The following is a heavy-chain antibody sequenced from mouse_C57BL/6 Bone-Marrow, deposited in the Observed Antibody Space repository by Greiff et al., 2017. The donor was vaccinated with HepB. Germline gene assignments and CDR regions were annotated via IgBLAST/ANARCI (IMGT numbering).Heavy chain of an antibody. CDR2: IWRGGST. V-gene: IGHV2-5*01. CDR3: AKAYYGSRNWYFDV. J-gene: IGHJ1*03. Sequence: VQLQQSGPGLVQPSQSLSITCTVSGFSLTSYGVHWVRQSPGKGLEWLGVIWRGGSTDYNAAFVSRLSITKDNSKSQVFFKMNSLQADDTAIYYCAKAYYGSRNWYFDVWGTGTTVTVSS. CDR1: GFSLTSYG. D-gene: IGHD1-1*01.